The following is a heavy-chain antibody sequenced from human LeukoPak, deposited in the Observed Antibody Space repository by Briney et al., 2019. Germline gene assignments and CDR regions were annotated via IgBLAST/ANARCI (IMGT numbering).Heavy chain of an antibody. V-gene: IGHV3-30*18. J-gene: IGHJ6*02. CDR3: AKAPEVEYGMDV. Sequence: PGGSLRLSCAASGFTFSSYGMHWVRQAPGKGLEWVAVISYDGSNKYYADSVKGRFTISRDNSKNTLYLQMNSLRAEDTAVYYCAKAPEVEYGMDVWGQGTTVTVSS. CDR1: GFTFSSYG. CDR2: ISYDGSNK. D-gene: IGHD1-14*01.